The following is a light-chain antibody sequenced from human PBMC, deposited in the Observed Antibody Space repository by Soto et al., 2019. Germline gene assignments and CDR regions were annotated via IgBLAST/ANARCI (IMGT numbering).Light chain of an antibody. CDR2: DAS. CDR3: QQGNNWPLT. J-gene: IGKJ4*01. CDR1: QSVSSY. V-gene: IGKV3-11*01. Sequence: IVLTQSPATLSLSPGERATLSCRASQSVSSYLAWYQKKPGQPPRLLIYDASNRATDIPARFSGSGSGTDFTLTSSSLAPEDFAIYYCQQGNNWPLTFGGGTKVEIK.